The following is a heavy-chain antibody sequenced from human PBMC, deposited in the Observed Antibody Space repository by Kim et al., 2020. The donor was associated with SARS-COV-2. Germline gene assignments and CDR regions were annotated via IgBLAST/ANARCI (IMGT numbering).Heavy chain of an antibody. D-gene: IGHD3-16*01. Sequence: SQTLSLTCAISGDSVSSNAWVWIRQSPWRGLEWLGRTYYRSRWYTDYGVSVKSRLTIDPDTSKNQVSLHLNSVTPEATAVYYCTGSKGGSGFDPWGQGTLVTVSS. V-gene: IGHV6-1*01. CDR3: TGSKGGSGFDP. CDR2: TYYRSRWYT. J-gene: IGHJ5*02. CDR1: GDSVSSNA.